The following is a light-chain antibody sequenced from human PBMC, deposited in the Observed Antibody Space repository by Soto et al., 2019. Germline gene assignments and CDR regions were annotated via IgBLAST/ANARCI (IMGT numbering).Light chain of an antibody. J-gene: IGKJ1*01. CDR1: QAINTY. V-gene: IGKV1-27*01. CDR3: QKYDFVPWW. Sequence: EMQMTQSPSSLSASVGDTVTITCRASQAINTYLAWYQQRPGKVPKLLIYVASTLQSGVPSRFSGRGSGTDFTIPISSLQTEDVATYYCQKYDFVPWWFGHGAKVKIK. CDR2: VAS.